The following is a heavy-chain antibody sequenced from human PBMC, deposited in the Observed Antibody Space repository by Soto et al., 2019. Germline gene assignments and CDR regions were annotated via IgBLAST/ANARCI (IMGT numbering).Heavy chain of an antibody. J-gene: IGHJ4*02. Sequence: GASVKVSCKASGYTFASCGVSWVRQAPGQGLEWMGWISSYNGNRNYAQKFQGRVSVTADASATSAYMELRSLTLDDTAVYYCARCSTHYGDYDYWGQGTLVTVSS. CDR1: GYTFASCG. CDR3: ARCSTHYGDYDY. CDR2: ISSYNGNR. V-gene: IGHV1-18*01. D-gene: IGHD4-17*01.